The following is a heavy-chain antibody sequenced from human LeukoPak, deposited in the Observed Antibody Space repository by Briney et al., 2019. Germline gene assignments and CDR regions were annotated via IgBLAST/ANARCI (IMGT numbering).Heavy chain of an antibody. CDR3: AVFSEAVAGFYYFDY. J-gene: IGHJ4*02. D-gene: IGHD6-19*01. CDR2: IYYSGST. CDR1: GGSISSGDYY. V-gene: IGHV4-61*08. Sequence: KSSETLSLTCTVSGGSISSGDYYWSWIRQPPGKGLEWIGYIYYSGSTNYNPSLKSRVTISVDTSKNQFSLKLSSVTAADTAVYYCAVFSEAVAGFYYFDYWGQGTLVTVSS.